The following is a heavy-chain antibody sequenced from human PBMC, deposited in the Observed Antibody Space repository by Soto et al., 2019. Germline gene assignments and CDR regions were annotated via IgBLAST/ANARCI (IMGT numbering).Heavy chain of an antibody. CDR1: GYTFTSSD. V-gene: IGHV1-8*01. J-gene: IGHJ4*02. CDR2: MNPNSGNT. Sequence: ASVEVSCKASGYTFTSSDINWVRQAPGQGLGWMGWMNPNSGNTGYAQKFQGRVTMTRNTSISTAYMELSSLRPEDTAVYYCASCPQNCITTSPCCLFFDYWGQGTLVTVSS. D-gene: IGHD2-2*01. CDR3: ASCPQNCITTSPCCLFFDY.